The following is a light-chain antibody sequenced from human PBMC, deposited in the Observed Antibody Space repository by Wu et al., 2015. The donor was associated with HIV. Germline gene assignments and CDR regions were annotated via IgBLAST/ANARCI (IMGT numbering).Light chain of an antibody. V-gene: IGKV3-11*01. CDR2: DAS. J-gene: IGKJ4*01. Sequence: EIVLTQSPATLSLSPGERAILSCTASQSVSSHVAWYQQKPGRAPRLLIYDASNRATGIPARFSGSGSGTDATLTITNLEPEDFAVYYCQQRYTWPLTFGGGTKVEIK. CDR1: QSVSSH. CDR3: QQRYTWPLT.